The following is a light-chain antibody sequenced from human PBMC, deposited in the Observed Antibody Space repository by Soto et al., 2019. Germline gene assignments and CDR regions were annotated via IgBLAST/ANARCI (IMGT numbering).Light chain of an antibody. CDR3: QHYNSWPRT. CDR1: QSVSSN. Sequence: EIVMTQSPATLSVSPGERATLSCRASQSVSSNLAWYQQKPGQAHRLLIYRASTRATGIPARFSGSGSGKEFPLTISSLQSEDFAVYYCQHYNSWPRTFGQGTKVEIK. CDR2: RAS. V-gene: IGKV3-15*01. J-gene: IGKJ1*01.